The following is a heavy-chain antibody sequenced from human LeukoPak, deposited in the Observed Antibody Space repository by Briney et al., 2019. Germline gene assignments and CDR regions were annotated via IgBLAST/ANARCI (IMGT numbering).Heavy chain of an antibody. CDR2: IYSDDDK. Sequence: KASGPTLVNPTQTLTLTCTFSGFSLITTAVGVGWFRLPPGEALEWLALIYSDDDKRYSPSLRSRLTITKDTSKHQVVLTMTNMDPVDTATYYCAHRTGSSVWYGGDFVSWGQGTLVTVSS. V-gene: IGHV2-5*02. D-gene: IGHD6-19*01. CDR1: GFSLITTAVG. CDR3: AHRTGSSVWYGGDFVS. J-gene: IGHJ4*02.